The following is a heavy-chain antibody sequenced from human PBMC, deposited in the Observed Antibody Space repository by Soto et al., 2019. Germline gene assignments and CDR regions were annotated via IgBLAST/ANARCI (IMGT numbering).Heavy chain of an antibody. Sequence: PASGFTFSSYWMSWVRQAPGKGLEWVANIKQDGSEKYYVDSVKGRFTISRDNAKNSLYLQMNSLRAEDTAVYYCARFYYDSSGYLPSPYYYYYGMDVW. CDR2: IKQDGSEK. CDR1: GFTFSSYW. D-gene: IGHD3-22*01. J-gene: IGHJ6*01. V-gene: IGHV3-7*04. CDR3: ARFYYDSSGYLPSPYYYYYGMDV.